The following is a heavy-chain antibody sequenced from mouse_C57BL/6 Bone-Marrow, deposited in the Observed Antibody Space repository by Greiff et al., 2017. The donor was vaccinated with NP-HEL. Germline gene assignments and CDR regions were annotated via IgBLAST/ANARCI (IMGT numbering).Heavy chain of an antibody. Sequence: QVHVKQSGAELAKPGASVKLSCKASGYTFTSYWMHWVKQRPGQGLEWIGYINPSSGYTKYNQKFKDKATLTADKSSSTAYMQLSSLTYEDSAVYYCARSVRKDAMDNWGQGTSVTVSS. CDR2: INPSSGYT. V-gene: IGHV1-7*01. D-gene: IGHD2-14*01. CDR1: GYTFTSYW. CDR3: ARSVRKDAMDN. J-gene: IGHJ4*01.